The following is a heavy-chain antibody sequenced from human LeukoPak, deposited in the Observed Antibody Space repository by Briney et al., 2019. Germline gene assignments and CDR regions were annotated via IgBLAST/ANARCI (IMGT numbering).Heavy chain of an antibody. CDR3: ARDGQDYDILTGPVYWYFDL. Sequence: KPSETLSLTCTVSGGSISSGTYYWGYIRQPAGKGLEWIGRIYTSGSTNYNPSLKSRVTMSVDTSKNQFSLKLSSVTAADTAVYYCARDGQDYDILTGPVYWYFDLWGRGTLVTVSS. CDR2: IYTSGST. V-gene: IGHV4-61*02. D-gene: IGHD3-9*01. J-gene: IGHJ2*01. CDR1: GGSISSGTYY.